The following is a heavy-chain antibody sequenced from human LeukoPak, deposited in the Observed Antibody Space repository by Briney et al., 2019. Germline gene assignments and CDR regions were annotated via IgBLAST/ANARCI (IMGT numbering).Heavy chain of an antibody. J-gene: IGHJ4*02. D-gene: IGHD3-3*01. CDR1: GFTFSSYA. V-gene: IGHV3-23*01. CDR2: IRGSGGST. Sequence: PGGSLRLSCAASGFTFSSYAMSWVRQAPGKGLEWVSAIRGSGGSTYYADSVKGRFTISRDNSKNTLYLQMNSLRAEDTAVYYCAKASLYYDFWSGYSLQGYYFDYWGQGTLVTVSS. CDR3: AKASLYYDFWSGYSLQGYYFDY.